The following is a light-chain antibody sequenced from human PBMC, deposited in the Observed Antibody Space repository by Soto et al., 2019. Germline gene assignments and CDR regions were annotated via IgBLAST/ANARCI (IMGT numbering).Light chain of an antibody. Sequence: DIVMTQSPDSLAVTLGERATINCKSSQSVLYSSNNKNYLNWYQLKPGQPPKLLVYWAYTRESGVPDRFSGSASGTDFTLTISSLQAEDVAVYYCQQYFITPITFGQGTRLEIK. CDR2: WAY. V-gene: IGKV4-1*01. CDR3: QQYFITPIT. CDR1: QSVLYSSNNKNY. J-gene: IGKJ5*01.